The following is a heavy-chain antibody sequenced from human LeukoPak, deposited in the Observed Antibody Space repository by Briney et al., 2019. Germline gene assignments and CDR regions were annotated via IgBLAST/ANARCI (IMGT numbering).Heavy chain of an antibody. CDR3: ARGILWFGEYPWFDP. D-gene: IGHD3-10*01. J-gene: IGHJ5*02. V-gene: IGHV4-4*02. Sequence: SETLSLTCAVSGGSISSSNWWSWVRQPPGKGLEWIGEIYHSGSTNYNPSLKSRVTISVDTSKNQFSLKLSSVTAADTAVYYCARGILWFGEYPWFDPWGQGTLVTVSS. CDR1: GGSISSSNW. CDR2: IYHSGST.